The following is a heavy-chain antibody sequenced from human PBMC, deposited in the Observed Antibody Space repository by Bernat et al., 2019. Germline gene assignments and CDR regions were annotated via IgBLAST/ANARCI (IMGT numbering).Heavy chain of an antibody. J-gene: IGHJ3*02. D-gene: IGHD6-13*01. CDR2: IYYSGST. CDR3: AGAHVRSPIAAAAHDDFDI. V-gene: IGHV4-61*01. Sequence: QVQLQESGPGLVKPSETLSLTCTVSGGSVSSGSYYWSWIRQPPGKGLEWIGYIYYSGSTNYNPSLKSRVTISVDTSKNQFSLKLSSVTAADTAVYYCAGAHVRSPIAAAAHDDFDIWGQGTMVTVSS. CDR1: GGSVSSGSYY.